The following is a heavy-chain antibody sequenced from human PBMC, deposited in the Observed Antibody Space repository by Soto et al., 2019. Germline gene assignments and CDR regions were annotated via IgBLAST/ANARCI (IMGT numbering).Heavy chain of an antibody. D-gene: IGHD4-4*01. CDR3: ARDRRGGNYALDY. CDR2: IYYSGST. J-gene: IGHJ4*02. CDR1: GGCISSGSYY. Sequence: SVPMSVTCTVGGGCISSGSYYRSRKRQPPGKGLEWIGYIYYSGSTNYNPSLKSRVTISVDTSKNQFSLKLSSVTAADTAVYYCARDRRGGNYALDYWGQGTLVTVSS. V-gene: IGHV4-61*01.